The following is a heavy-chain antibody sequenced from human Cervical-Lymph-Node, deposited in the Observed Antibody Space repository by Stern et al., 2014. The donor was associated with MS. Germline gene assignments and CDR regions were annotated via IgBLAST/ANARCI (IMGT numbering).Heavy chain of an antibody. D-gene: IGHD7-27*01. V-gene: IGHV3-53*01. CDR2: IYSGGDT. J-gene: IGHJ4*02. CDR1: GFTVSSNY. CDR3: ARIWGSWYFDY. Sequence: EMQLVESGGGLIQPGGSLRLSCAASGFTVSSNYMSWVRQAPGKGLEWVSIIYSGGDTYYADSVKGRFTISRDNSKNTLYLQMNSLRAEDTAVYYCARIWGSWYFDYWGQGTLVTVSS.